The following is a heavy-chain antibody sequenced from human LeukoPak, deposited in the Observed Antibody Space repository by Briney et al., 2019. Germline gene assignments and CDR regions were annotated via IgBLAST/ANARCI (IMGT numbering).Heavy chain of an antibody. Sequence: GRSLRLSCAASGFTFSSYGMHWVRQAPGKGLEWVAVISYDGSNKYYADSVKGRFTISRDNSKNTLYLQMSSLRAEDTAVYYCALAWYGIVPLDYWGQGTLVTVSS. CDR1: GFTFSSYG. CDR3: ALAWYGIVPLDY. D-gene: IGHD6-13*01. V-gene: IGHV3-30*03. CDR2: ISYDGSNK. J-gene: IGHJ4*02.